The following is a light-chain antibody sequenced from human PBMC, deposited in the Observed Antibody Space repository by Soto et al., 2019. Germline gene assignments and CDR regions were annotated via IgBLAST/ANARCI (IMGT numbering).Light chain of an antibody. Sequence: QSVLTQPPSVSGAPGQRVTISCSGSSSNLGAGYDVSWYQQLPGTAPKLLIYGNTNRPSGVPDRFSGSKSGTSASLAITGLQAEDEADYYCQSYDSSLRGVFGGGTKLTVL. J-gene: IGLJ2*01. V-gene: IGLV1-40*01. CDR3: QSYDSSLRGV. CDR1: SSNLGAGYD. CDR2: GNT.